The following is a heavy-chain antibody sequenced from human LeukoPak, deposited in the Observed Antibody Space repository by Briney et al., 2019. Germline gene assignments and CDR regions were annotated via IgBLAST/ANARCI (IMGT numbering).Heavy chain of an antibody. CDR3: ARVPGGHWNDQSVNYFDY. D-gene: IGHD1-1*01. Sequence: GASVKVSCKASGYTFTSYGISWVRQAPGQGLEWMGWISAYNGNTNYAQKLQGRVTMTTDTSTSTAYMELRSLRSDDTAVYYCARVPGGHWNDQSVNYFDYWGQGTLVTVSS. J-gene: IGHJ4*02. CDR1: GYTFTSYG. V-gene: IGHV1-18*01. CDR2: ISAYNGNT.